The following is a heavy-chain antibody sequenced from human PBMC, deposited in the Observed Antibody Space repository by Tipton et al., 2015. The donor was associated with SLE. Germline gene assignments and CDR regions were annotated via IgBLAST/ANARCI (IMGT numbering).Heavy chain of an antibody. J-gene: IGHJ4*02. CDR3: ARQYTTVTGYEN. D-gene: IGHD4-17*01. Sequence: TLSLTCTVSGGSITTSYYWGWIRQPPGKGLEWIGSMYYGGDTYYSPSFKSRLTISMDRSKNQFSLKLASVTAADTALYYCARQYTTVTGYENWGQGTLVTVSS. CDR1: GGSITTSYY. CDR2: MYYGGDT. V-gene: IGHV4-39*07.